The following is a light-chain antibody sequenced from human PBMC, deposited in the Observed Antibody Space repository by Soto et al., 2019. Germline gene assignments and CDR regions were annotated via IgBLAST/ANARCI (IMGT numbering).Light chain of an antibody. Sequence: QSALTQPASVSGSPGQSITISCTGTNSDVGGYNYVSWYQQHPGKAPKLMIYDVSNRPSGVSNRFSGSKSDNTASLTISGLQAEDEADYYCSSYTSSSTLVFGTGTKLTVL. J-gene: IGLJ1*01. V-gene: IGLV2-14*01. CDR2: DVS. CDR1: NSDVGGYNY. CDR3: SSYTSSSTLV.